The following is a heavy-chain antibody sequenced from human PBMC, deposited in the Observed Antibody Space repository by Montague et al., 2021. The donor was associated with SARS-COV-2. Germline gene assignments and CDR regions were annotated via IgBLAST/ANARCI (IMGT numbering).Heavy chain of an antibody. CDR1: GDSVFSNSAA. V-gene: IGHV6-1*01. CDR3: ASGRMVPYSSSWTTLYYYYGMDV. D-gene: IGHD6-13*01. CDR2: TYYRSKWYN. J-gene: IGHJ6*02. Sequence: CAISGDSVFSNSAAWNWIRQSPSRGLEWLGRTYYRSKWYNDHAVXVKXRITINPDTSKNQFSLQLNSVTPEDTAVYYCASGRMVPYSSSWTTLYYYYGMDVWGQGTTVTVSS.